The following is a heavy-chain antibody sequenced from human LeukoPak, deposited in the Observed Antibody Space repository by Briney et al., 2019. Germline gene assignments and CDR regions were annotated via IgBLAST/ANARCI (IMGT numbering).Heavy chain of an antibody. CDR3: ARDAFYSSGTYFDY. Sequence: HAGGSLRLSCAASGFTFSGSAIHWVRQAPGKGLEWVAVISRDGSGTYYADPVKGRFTISRDNSKNTLYLQMNSLETDNTAVYYCARDAFYSSGTYFDYWGQGTLVTVSS. D-gene: IGHD3-10*01. V-gene: IGHV3-30*04. CDR1: GFTFSGSA. J-gene: IGHJ4*02. CDR2: ISRDGSGT.